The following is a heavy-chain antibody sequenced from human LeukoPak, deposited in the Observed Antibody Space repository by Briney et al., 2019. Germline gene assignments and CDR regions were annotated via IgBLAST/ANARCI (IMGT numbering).Heavy chain of an antibody. Sequence: PGGSPRLSCAASGFTFSSYSMNWVRQAPGKGLEWVSSISSSSSYIYYADSVKGRFTISRDNAKNSLYLQMNSLRAEDTAVYYCAKRPFGQQLVEGGDFDYWGQGTLVTVSS. CDR3: AKRPFGQQLVEGGDFDY. CDR2: ISSSSSYI. D-gene: IGHD6-13*01. CDR1: GFTFSSYS. V-gene: IGHV3-21*04. J-gene: IGHJ4*02.